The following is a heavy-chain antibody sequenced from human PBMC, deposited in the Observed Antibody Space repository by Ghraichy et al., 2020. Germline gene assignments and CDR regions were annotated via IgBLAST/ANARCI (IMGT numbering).Heavy chain of an antibody. Sequence: SETLSLTCTVSGDSISSYYWSWIRQAPGKGLEWIGHIYDSGSISYNPSLKSRVTLSVDTSKNQFSLKLSSVTAADTAVYYCARRLGGLSYYYCMDVWGQGTTVTVSS. CDR3: ARRLGGLSYYYCMDV. J-gene: IGHJ6*02. CDR2: IYDSGSI. CDR1: GDSISSYY. V-gene: IGHV4-59*08. D-gene: IGHD3-16*01.